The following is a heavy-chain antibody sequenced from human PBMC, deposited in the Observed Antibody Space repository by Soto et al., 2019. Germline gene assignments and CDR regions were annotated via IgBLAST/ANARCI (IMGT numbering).Heavy chain of an antibody. CDR1: GVSIHNSQSF. J-gene: IGHJ5*01. D-gene: IGHD2-21*01. CDR2: VYHNGGA. CDR3: GRVVEGATRHTDPDS. V-gene: IGHV4-39*01. Sequence: SETLSLTCTVSGVSIHNSQSFWAWIRQPPGKGLQFIASVYHNGGAHYNSSLKSRVTIAVDTANNQVSLRMRSLTAADTAFFYCGRVVEGATRHTDPDSWVQGIVVT.